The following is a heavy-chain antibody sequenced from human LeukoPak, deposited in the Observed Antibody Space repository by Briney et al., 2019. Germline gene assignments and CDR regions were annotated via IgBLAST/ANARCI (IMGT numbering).Heavy chain of an antibody. CDR3: ARDPSGWYYFDY. CDR1: GGSISSSSYY. J-gene: IGHJ4*02. Sequence: SETLSLTCTVSGGSISSSSYYWGWIRQPPGKGLEWIGSIYYSGSTYYNPSLKSRVTISVDTSKNQFSLKLSSVTAADTAVYYCARDPSGWYYFDYWGQGTLVTVSS. D-gene: IGHD6-19*01. CDR2: IYYSGST. V-gene: IGHV4-39*07.